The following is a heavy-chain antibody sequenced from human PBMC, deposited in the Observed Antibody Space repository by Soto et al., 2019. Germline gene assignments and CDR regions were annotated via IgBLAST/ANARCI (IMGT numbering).Heavy chain of an antibody. J-gene: IGHJ6*02. V-gene: IGHV3-13*01. D-gene: IGHD3-9*01. CDR2: IGSGGDT. CDR1: GFTLSSYD. CDR3: TRKTPPTGMEV. Sequence: EVQLVESGGGLVQTGGSLRLSCAASGFTLSSYDIHWVRQATGEGLAWVSGIGSGGDTHYADSVKGRFIISREDGKNSLYLQMNKLRVGDTAVYYCTRKTPPTGMEVWGQGARVTVSS.